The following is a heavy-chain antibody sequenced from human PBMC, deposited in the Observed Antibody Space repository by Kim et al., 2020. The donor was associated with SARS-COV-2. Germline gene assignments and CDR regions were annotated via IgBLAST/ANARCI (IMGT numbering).Heavy chain of an antibody. Sequence: SETLSLTCTVSSDSISSYYCSWIRQLPGKGLAWIGYIYYSGTTNYNPSLNSRVTISWDTSKNQFSLELTSVTDADTAVYYCARSEGRGSWHQFDYWGQGILVTVSS. V-gene: IGHV4-59*01. CDR1: SDSISSYY. CDR2: IYYSGTT. CDR3: ARSEGRGSWHQFDY. D-gene: IGHD6-13*01. J-gene: IGHJ4*02.